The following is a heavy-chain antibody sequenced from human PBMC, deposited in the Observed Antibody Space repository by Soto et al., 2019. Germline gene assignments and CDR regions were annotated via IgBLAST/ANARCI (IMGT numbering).Heavy chain of an antibody. V-gene: IGHV2-70*11. CDR1: GFSLSTSGMC. CDR2: IDWDDDK. Sequence: SGPTLVNPTQTLTLTCTFSGFSLSTSGMCVSWIRQPPGKALEWLARIDWDDDKYYRTTLKTRLNISKDTSKNQVVLTMTNMDPVDTATYYCARGEYSSSYDSYYYMDVWGKGTTVTVSS. CDR3: ARGEYSSSYDSYYYMDV. D-gene: IGHD6-6*01. J-gene: IGHJ6*03.